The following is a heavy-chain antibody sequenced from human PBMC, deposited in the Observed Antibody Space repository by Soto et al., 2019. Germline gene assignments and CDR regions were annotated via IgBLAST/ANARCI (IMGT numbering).Heavy chain of an antibody. CDR1: GFTFTNYG. V-gene: IGHV3-30*18. CDR3: AKDLSSPTYGLED. J-gene: IGHJ6*02. Sequence: PGGSLRLSCAASGFTFTNYGMHWVRQAPGKGLEWVAFISDDGSNQQYVDSVKGRFTISRDNPKEMLYLQMNSLTAEDTAVFYCAKDLSSPTYGLEDWGQGTTVTVSS. D-gene: IGHD2-15*01. CDR2: ISDDGSNQ.